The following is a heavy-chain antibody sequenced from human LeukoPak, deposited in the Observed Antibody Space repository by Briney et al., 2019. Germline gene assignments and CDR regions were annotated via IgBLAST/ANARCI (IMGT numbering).Heavy chain of an antibody. D-gene: IGHD4-17*01. V-gene: IGHV1-69*04. Sequence: SVRVSSEASGGTFSTSSINCVRQAPGQGLEWMGRIIPMFHKADYAQRFQDRVTITADRSTNTVYMEVSRLESDDTAVFYCARVLHGDYGGGGFDLWGQGTMVTVSS. CDR3: ARVLHGDYGGGGFDL. J-gene: IGHJ3*01. CDR1: GGTFSTSS. CDR2: IIPMFHKA.